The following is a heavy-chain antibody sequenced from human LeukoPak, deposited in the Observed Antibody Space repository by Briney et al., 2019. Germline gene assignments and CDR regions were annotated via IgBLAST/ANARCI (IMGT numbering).Heavy chain of an antibody. J-gene: IGHJ5*02. CDR3: ARDGADYDTSRFGVWFDP. V-gene: IGHV7-4-1*02. Sequence: GASVKVSCKASGYTFTSYAMNWVRQAPGQGLEWMGWINTNTGNPTYAQGFTGRFVFSLDTSVSTAYLQISSLKAEDTAVYYCARDGADYDTSRFGVWFDPWGQGTLVTVSS. CDR2: INTNTGNP. CDR1: GYTFTSYA. D-gene: IGHD3-9*01.